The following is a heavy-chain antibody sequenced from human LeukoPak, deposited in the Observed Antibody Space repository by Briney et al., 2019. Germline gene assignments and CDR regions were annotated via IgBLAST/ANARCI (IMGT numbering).Heavy chain of an antibody. CDR1: GFTFSNAW. CDR3: TRAPYGGNSLATY. D-gene: IGHD4-23*01. Sequence: GGSLRLSCAASGFTFSNAWMGWVRQAPGKGLEWVGFIRSKAYGETTEYAASGKGRFTITRDDSKSIAYLQMNSLKTEDTAVYYCTRAPYGGNSLATYWGQGTLVTVSS. J-gene: IGHJ4*02. CDR2: IRSKAYGETT. V-gene: IGHV3-49*04.